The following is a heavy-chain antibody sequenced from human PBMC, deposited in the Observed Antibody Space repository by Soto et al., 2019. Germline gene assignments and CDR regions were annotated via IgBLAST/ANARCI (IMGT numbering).Heavy chain of an antibody. CDR2: LSWNSDYI. Sequence: EVQLVESGGGLIRPGRSLRLSCVASGFTFDAYTMHWVRQAPGKGLEWVSGLSWNSDYIGYADSVRGRFTISRDNAKNSLYLQWNSLRAEDTAFYYCARGDSGWAAFDYWGQGTLVTVPS. CDR3: ARGDSGWAAFDY. V-gene: IGHV3-9*01. CDR1: GFTFDAYT. D-gene: IGHD6-19*01. J-gene: IGHJ4*02.